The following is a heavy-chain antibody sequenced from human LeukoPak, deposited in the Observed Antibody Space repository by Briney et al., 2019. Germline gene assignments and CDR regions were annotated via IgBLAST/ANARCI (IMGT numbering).Heavy chain of an antibody. CDR3: ARDGGMATINGGQGYYYGMDV. CDR1: GGTFSSYA. CDR2: IIPIFGIA. V-gene: IGHV1-69*04. Sequence: ASVKVSCTASGGTFSSYAISWVRQAPGQGLEWMGRIIPIFGIANYAQKFQGRVTITADKSTSTAYMGLSSLRSEDTAVYYCARDGGMATINGGQGYYYGMDVWGQGTTVTVSS. D-gene: IGHD5-24*01. J-gene: IGHJ6*02.